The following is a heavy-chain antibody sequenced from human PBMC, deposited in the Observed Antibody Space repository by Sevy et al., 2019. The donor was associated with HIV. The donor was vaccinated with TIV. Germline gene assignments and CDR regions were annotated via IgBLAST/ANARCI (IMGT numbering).Heavy chain of an antibody. V-gene: IGHV4-59*08. Sequence: SETLSLTCTVSGGSITSLYWNWIRQPPGKGLEWIANIYYNGHINYNPSLKSRITLSLDKSKNQFSLGLSSVTAADTAMYYCAGENAWGRGYSWGQGTLVTVSS. J-gene: IGHJ4*02. CDR2: IYYNGHI. D-gene: IGHD1-26*01. CDR1: GGSITSLY. CDR3: AGENAWGRGYS.